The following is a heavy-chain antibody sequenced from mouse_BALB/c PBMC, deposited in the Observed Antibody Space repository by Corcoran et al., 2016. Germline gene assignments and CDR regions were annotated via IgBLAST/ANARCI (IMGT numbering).Heavy chain of an antibody. V-gene: IGHV14-3*02. D-gene: IGHD2-1*01. CDR3: ARDGNYNYFDY. CDR2: IDPANGNT. J-gene: IGHJ2*01. CDR1: GFNIKDTY. Sequence: EVQLQQSGAELVKPGASVKLSCTASGFNIKDTYMHWVKQRPEQGLEWIGRIDPANGNTKYDPKFQGKATITADTSSNTAYLQLSSLTSDDTAVYYCARDGNYNYFDYWGQGTTLTVSS.